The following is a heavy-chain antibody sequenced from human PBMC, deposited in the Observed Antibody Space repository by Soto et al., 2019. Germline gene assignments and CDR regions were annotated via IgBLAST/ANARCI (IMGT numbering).Heavy chain of an antibody. Sequence: GASVKVSCKASGYTFTSYAMHWVRQAPGQRLEWMGWINAGNGNTKYSQKFQGRVTITRDTSASTAYMELSSLRSEDTAVYYCARDVAVAGVFDYCAQGTLVTVSS. J-gene: IGHJ4*02. V-gene: IGHV1-3*01. D-gene: IGHD6-19*01. CDR2: INAGNGNT. CDR3: ARDVAVAGVFDY. CDR1: GYTFTSYA.